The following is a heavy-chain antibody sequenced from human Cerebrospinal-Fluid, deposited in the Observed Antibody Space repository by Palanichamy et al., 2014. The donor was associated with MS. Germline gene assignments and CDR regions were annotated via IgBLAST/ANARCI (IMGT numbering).Heavy chain of an antibody. CDR1: GFTFSSYW. CDR3: VREGSLASYFDY. CDR2: IKEDGTEK. V-gene: IGHV3-7*01. J-gene: IGHJ4*02. D-gene: IGHD3-10*01. Sequence: EVLLVESGGGLVQPGGSLRLSCTASGFTFSSYWMTWVRQAPGKGLEWVANIKEDGTEKHYVGSVKGRFTISRDNANDSLHLQMSSLRVEDTAAYYCVREGSLASYFDYWGQGTLVTVSS.